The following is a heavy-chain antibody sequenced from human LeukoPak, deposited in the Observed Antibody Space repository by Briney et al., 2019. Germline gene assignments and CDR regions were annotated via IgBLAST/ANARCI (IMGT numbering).Heavy chain of an antibody. CDR3: ARRFAAQLAFVDV. CDR1: GFTFNNFA. V-gene: IGHV3-64*02. J-gene: IGHJ6*04. CDR2: ISYNGGST. D-gene: IGHD3-3*02. Sequence: GGSLRLSCAASGFTFNNFAMTWVRQTPGKGLEYVSAISYNGGSTYYADSVKGRFTISRDNSKNTLYLQMGSLTAEDMAVYYCARRFAAQLAFVDVWGKGTTVTISS.